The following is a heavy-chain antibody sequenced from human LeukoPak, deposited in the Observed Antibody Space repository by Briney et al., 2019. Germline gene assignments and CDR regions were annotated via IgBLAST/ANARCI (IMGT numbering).Heavy chain of an antibody. CDR1: GNYW. V-gene: IGHV3-74*01. CDR2: INSDGSWT. J-gene: IGHJ4*02. Sequence: GGSLRLSCAASGNYWIHWVRQAPGKGLVWVSHINSDGSWTSYADSVKGRFTISKDNAKNTVYLQMNNLRAEDTAVYYCVSFYETYWGRGTLVTVSS. D-gene: IGHD2-2*01. CDR3: VSFYETY.